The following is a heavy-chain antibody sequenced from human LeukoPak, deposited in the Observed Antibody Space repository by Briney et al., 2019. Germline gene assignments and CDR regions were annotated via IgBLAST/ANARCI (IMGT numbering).Heavy chain of an antibody. V-gene: IGHV3-64D*06. Sequence: GGSLRLSCSASGFTFSAYAMHWVRQAPGKRLEYVSAISPDGTSTYYADSVRGRFSISRDNSKNTLYLQMSSLRAEDTAVYCCVPKGTEGYWGQGTLVTVSS. CDR2: ISPDGTST. CDR1: GFTFSAYA. CDR3: VPKGTEGY. J-gene: IGHJ4*02.